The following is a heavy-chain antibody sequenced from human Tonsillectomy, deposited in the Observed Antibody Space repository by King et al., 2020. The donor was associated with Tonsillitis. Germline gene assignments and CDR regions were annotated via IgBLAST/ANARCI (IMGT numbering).Heavy chain of an antibody. Sequence: VQLVESGAEVKKPGESLKISCKGSGYSFTSYWIGWVRQMPGKGLEWMGIIYPGDSDTRYSPSFQGQVTISADRSISTAYLQWSSLKASDTAMYYCAGVGAGSGWYGGYFDYWGQGTLVTVSS. CDR1: GYSFTSYW. J-gene: IGHJ4*02. CDR2: IYPGDSDT. D-gene: IGHD6-13*01. CDR3: AGVGAGSGWYGGYFDY. V-gene: IGHV5-51*01.